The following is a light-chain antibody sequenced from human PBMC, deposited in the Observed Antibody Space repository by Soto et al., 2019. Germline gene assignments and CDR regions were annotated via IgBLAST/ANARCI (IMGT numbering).Light chain of an antibody. Sequence: EIVMTQSPATLSVSPGERATLSCRASQSVSSSLSCYQQTPGQAPRLLIYAASSRATGIPDRFSGSGSGTDFTLTITRLEPEDSAMYYCQQYGSSGGITFGHGTRLEI. CDR2: AAS. V-gene: IGKV3-20*01. J-gene: IGKJ5*01. CDR3: QQYGSSGGIT. CDR1: QSVSSS.